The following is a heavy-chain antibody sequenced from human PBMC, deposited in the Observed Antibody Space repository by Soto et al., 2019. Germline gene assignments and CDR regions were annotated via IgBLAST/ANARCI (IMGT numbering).Heavy chain of an antibody. V-gene: IGHV4-59*08. CDR3: ARRHSSSEPPDY. CDR1: GGSISSYY. CDR2: IYYSGST. J-gene: IGHJ4*02. Sequence: SETLSLTCTVSGGSISSYYWSWIRQPPGKGLEWIGYIYYSGSTNYNPSLKSRVTISVDTSKNQFSLKLSSVTAADTAVYYCARRHSSSEPPDYWGQGTLVTVSS. D-gene: IGHD6-13*01.